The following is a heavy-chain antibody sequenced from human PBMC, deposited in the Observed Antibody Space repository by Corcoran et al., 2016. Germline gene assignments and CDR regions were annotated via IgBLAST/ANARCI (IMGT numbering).Heavy chain of an antibody. CDR3: AGGAWSGGSCYYYYGMDV. J-gene: IGHJ6*02. D-gene: IGHD2-15*01. CDR2: TNAGNGNT. Sequence: QVQLVQSGAEVKKPGASVKVSCKASGYTFTSYAMHWVRQAPGQRLEWMGWTNAGNGNTKYSQKFQGRVTITRDTSASTAYMELSSLRTEDTAVYYCAGGAWSGGSCYYYYGMDVWGQGTTVTVAS. CDR1: GYTFTSYA. V-gene: IGHV1-3*01.